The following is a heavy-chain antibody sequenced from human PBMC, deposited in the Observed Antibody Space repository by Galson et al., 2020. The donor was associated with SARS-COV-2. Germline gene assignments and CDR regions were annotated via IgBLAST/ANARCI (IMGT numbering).Heavy chain of an antibody. CDR1: GDSFTNYW. CDR3: ARSDSNWSPFDY. CDR2: IDPSDSYT. Sequence: HGESLKISCQGSGDSFTNYWINWVRQMPGKGLEWMGRIDPSDSYTNYSPSFQGHVTISADKSISTAYLQWSSLKASDTAMYYCARSDSNWSPFDYWGQGTLVTVSS. D-gene: IGHD4-4*01. J-gene: IGHJ4*02. V-gene: IGHV5-10-1*01.